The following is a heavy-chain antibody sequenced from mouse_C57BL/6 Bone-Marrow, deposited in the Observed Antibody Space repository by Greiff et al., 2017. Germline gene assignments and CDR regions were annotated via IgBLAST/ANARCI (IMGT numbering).Heavy chain of an antibody. J-gene: IGHJ2*01. D-gene: IGHD1-1*01. Sequence: QVQLQQSGAELVRPGTSVKLSCKASGYTFTNYWIGWAKQRPGHGLEWIGDIYPGGGYTNYNEKFKGKATLTADKSSSTAYMQFSSLTSEDSAIYYGARHCYGSSYGYWCQGTTLTVSS. CDR2: IYPGGGYT. V-gene: IGHV1-63*01. CDR3: ARHCYGSSYGY. CDR1: GYTFTNYW.